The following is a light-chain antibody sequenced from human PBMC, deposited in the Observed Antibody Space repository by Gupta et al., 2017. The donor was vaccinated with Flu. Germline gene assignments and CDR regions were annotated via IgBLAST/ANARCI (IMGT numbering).Light chain of an antibody. CDR2: DVT. CDR3: SSHAGRVTWV. Sequence: QSAPTQPRSVSGSPGQSVTISCTGSSNDVDGSNRVSWYQQRPGKAPKLILYDVTERPSGVPDRFSGSKSGNTASLTISGLQADDEADYYCSSHAGRVTWVFGTGTTVTVL. J-gene: IGLJ1*01. CDR1: SNDVDGSNR. V-gene: IGLV2-11*01.